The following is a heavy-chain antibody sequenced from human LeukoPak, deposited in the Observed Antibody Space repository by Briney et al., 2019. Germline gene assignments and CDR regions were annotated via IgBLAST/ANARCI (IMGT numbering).Heavy chain of an antibody. CDR3: ARRHSTNWDFDS. D-gene: IGHD7-27*01. CDR2: IYHSGST. CDR1: DFSISTDYY. Sequence: PSEALSLTCAVSDFSISTDYYWGWIRQPPGKGLEWIGSIYHSGSTYYNPSLESRVTISVDTSKNQFSLKMNFVTAADTAVYYCARRHSTNWDFDSCGQGTLVTVSS. V-gene: IGHV4-38-2*01. J-gene: IGHJ4*02.